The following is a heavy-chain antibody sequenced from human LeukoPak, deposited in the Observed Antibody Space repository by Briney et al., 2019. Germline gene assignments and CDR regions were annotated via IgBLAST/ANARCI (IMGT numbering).Heavy chain of an antibody. D-gene: IGHD4-17*01. CDR2: ISGSGGST. V-gene: IGHV3-23*01. Sequence: PGGSLRLSCAASGFTFSSYAMSWVRQAPGKGLEWVSAISGSGGSTYYADSVKGRFTISRDNSKNTLYLQMNSLRAEDTAVYYCAKHAPSPLTTVTAPFDYWGQGTLVTVSS. CDR3: AKHAPSPLTTVTAPFDY. CDR1: GFTFSSYA. J-gene: IGHJ4*02.